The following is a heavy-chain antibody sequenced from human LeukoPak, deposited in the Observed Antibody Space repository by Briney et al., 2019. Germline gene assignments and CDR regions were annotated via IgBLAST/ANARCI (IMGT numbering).Heavy chain of an antibody. CDR1: GYTFTSYG. Sequence: ASVKVSCKASGYTFTSYGISWVRQAPGQGLEWMGWVSTYNGNTNYAHNLQGRVTMTTDTSTSTAYMELRSLRSDDTAVYYCAASIGTRGYWGQGTLVTVSS. CDR3: AASIGTRGY. CDR2: VSTYNGNT. D-gene: IGHD1-1*01. V-gene: IGHV1-18*01. J-gene: IGHJ4*02.